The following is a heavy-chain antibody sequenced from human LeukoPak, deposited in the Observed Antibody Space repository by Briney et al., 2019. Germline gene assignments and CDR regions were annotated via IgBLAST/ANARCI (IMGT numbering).Heavy chain of an antibody. CDR1: GGSISSYY. J-gene: IGHJ6*02. CDR2: IYYSGST. CDR3: ARKAGIAAAGMISYYYYGMDV. D-gene: IGHD6-13*01. Sequence: KPSETLSLTCTVSGGSISSYYWSWIRQPPGKGLEWIGYIYYSGSTNYNPSLKSRVTISVDTSKNQFSLKLSSATAADTAVYYCARKAGIAAAGMISYYYYGMDVWGQGTTVTVSS. V-gene: IGHV4-59*08.